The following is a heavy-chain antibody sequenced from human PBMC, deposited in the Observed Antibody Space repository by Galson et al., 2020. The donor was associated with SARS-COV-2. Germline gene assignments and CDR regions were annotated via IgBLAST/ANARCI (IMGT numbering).Heavy chain of an antibody. V-gene: IGHV1-24*01. CDR2: FDPEDGET. CDR1: GYTLTELS. CDR3: ATGPPVITTWWFDP. Sequence: ASVKVSCKVSGYTLTELSMHWVRQAPGKGLEWMGGFDPEDGETSYAQKVQGRVTMTEDTSTDTAYMELSSLRSEDTAVYYCATGPPVITTWWFDPWGQGTLVTVSS. J-gene: IGHJ5*02. D-gene: IGHD3-22*01.